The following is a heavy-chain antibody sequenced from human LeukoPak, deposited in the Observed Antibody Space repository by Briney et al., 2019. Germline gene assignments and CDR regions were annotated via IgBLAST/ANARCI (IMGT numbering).Heavy chain of an antibody. CDR3: ARVVGAWFDP. CDR2: MNPNSGNT. J-gene: IGHJ5*02. Sequence: ASVKVSCKASGYTFTSYDINWVRQATGQGLEWMGWMNPNSGNTGYAQKLQGRVTMTTDTSTSTAYMELRSLRSDDTAVYYCARVVGAWFDPWGQGTLVTVSS. CDR1: GYTFTSYD. D-gene: IGHD1-26*01. V-gene: IGHV1-8*01.